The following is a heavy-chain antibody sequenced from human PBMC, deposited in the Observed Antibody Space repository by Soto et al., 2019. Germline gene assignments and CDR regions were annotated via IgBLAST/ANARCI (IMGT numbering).Heavy chain of an antibody. CDR2: IYPGDSDT. CDR1: GYSFTSYW. CDR3: ARIPGIAAEVRYYYGIDV. Sequence: PGESLKISCKGSGYSFTSYWIGWVRQMPGKGLEWMGIIYPGDSDTRYSPSFQGQVTISADKSISTAYLQWSSLKASDTAMYYCARIPGIAAEVRYYYGIDVWGQGTTVTVSS. V-gene: IGHV5-51*01. J-gene: IGHJ6*02. D-gene: IGHD6-13*01.